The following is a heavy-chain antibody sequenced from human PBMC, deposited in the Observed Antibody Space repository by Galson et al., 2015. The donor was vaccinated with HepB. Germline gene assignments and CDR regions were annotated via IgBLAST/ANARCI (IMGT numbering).Heavy chain of an antibody. CDR1: GYTVNIYY. CDR3: ARDLEATTGVLPSYGMDV. V-gene: IGHV1-46*02. Sequence: SVKVSCKASGYTVNIYYMHWVRQAPGQGLEWMGIINPSGGSTSYAQKFQGRVTMTRDTSTSTVYMELSSLRSEDTAVYYCARDLEATTGVLPSYGMDVWGQGTTVTVSS. J-gene: IGHJ6*02. CDR2: INPSGGST. D-gene: IGHD5-12*01.